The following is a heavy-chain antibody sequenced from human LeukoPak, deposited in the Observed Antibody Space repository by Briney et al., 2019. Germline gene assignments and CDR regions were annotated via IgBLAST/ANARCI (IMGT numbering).Heavy chain of an antibody. Sequence: SVKVSCKASGGTFSSYAISWVRQAPGQGLEWMGGIIPIFGTANYAQKFRGRVTITADESTSTAYMELSSLRSEDTAVYYCAKTRAGYSSSWPRGEIDYWGQGTLVTVSS. CDR2: IIPIFGTA. D-gene: IGHD6-13*01. V-gene: IGHV1-69*13. J-gene: IGHJ4*02. CDR1: GGTFSSYA. CDR3: AKTRAGYSSSWPRGEIDY.